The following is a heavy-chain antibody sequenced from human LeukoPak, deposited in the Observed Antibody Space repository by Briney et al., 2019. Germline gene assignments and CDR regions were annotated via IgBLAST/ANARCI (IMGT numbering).Heavy chain of an antibody. D-gene: IGHD4-17*01. CDR1: GGTFSSYA. Sequence: GASVTVSCMASGGTFSSYAISWVRQAPGQGLEWMGGIIPILGTANYAQKFQGRVTITADESTSTAYMELSSLRSEDTAVYYCARGDYGDEYYFDYWGQGTLVTVSS. V-gene: IGHV1-69*13. CDR2: IIPILGTA. J-gene: IGHJ4*02. CDR3: ARGDYGDEYYFDY.